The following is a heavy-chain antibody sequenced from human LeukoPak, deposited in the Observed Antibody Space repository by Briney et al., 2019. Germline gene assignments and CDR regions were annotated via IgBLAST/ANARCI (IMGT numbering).Heavy chain of an antibody. CDR1: GGSFSGYY. D-gene: IGHD5-12*01. V-gene: IGHV4-34*01. Sequence: SETLSLTCAVYGGSFSGYYWSWIRQPPGKGLEWIGEINHSGSTNYNPSLKSRVTISVDTSKNQFSLKLSSVTAADTAVYYCATRGGYSGYFRYWGQGTLVTVSS. CDR2: INHSGST. J-gene: IGHJ4*02. CDR3: ATRGGYSGYFRY.